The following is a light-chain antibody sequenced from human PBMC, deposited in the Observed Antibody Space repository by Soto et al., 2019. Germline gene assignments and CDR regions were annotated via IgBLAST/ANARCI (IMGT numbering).Light chain of an antibody. V-gene: IGKV3-11*01. Sequence: ELVLTQFPATLSLSPGERTTLSCRASRSVSTDLAWYQQKPGQSPRLIIYDASNSATGIPARFSGSGSGTDFSLSISSRDPVDFVVYYCLHRTDWPQGATFGPGTKVEIK. CDR2: DAS. CDR3: LHRTDWPQGAT. CDR1: RSVSTD. J-gene: IGKJ3*01.